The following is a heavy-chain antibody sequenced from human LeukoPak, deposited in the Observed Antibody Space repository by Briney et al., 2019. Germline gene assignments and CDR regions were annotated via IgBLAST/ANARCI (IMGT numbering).Heavy chain of an antibody. J-gene: IGHJ4*02. Sequence: PGGSLGLSCAASGFTFSNFAMHWVRQAPGKGLQWVAVISFDGSNEYYADSVKGRFSISRDNSKDTLHLQMSSLRDEDTAVYFCAGVSESGWYYFDYWGQGTLVTVSS. CDR1: GFTFSNFA. CDR3: AGVSESGWYYFDY. CDR2: ISFDGSNE. D-gene: IGHD6-19*01. V-gene: IGHV3-30*03.